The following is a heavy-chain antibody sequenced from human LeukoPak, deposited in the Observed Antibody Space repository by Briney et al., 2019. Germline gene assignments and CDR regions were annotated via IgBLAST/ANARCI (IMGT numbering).Heavy chain of an antibody. Sequence: GGSLRLSCAASGFTFSSYEMNWVRRAPGKGLEWVSYISSSGSTIYYADSVKGRFTISRDNAKNSLYLQMNSLRAEDTAVYYCASTDWGSSIVGAMSFDYWGQGTLVTVSS. CDR1: GFTFSSYE. D-gene: IGHD1-26*01. V-gene: IGHV3-48*03. CDR2: ISSSGSTI. CDR3: ASTDWGSSIVGAMSFDY. J-gene: IGHJ4*02.